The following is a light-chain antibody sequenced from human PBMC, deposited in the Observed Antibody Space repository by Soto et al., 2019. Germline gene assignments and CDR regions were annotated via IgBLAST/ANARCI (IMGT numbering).Light chain of an antibody. CDR3: SSYGASSTL. CDR2: DVS. V-gene: IGLV2-14*03. CDR1: IGDIGSYNY. Sequence: QSALTQPASVSGSPGQSITISCAGGIGDIGSYNYVSWYQQHPGKAPKLLIHDVSYRPSGISDRFSGSKSGNTASLTISGLQPEDEADYYCSSYGASSTLFGGGTKLTVL. J-gene: IGLJ3*02.